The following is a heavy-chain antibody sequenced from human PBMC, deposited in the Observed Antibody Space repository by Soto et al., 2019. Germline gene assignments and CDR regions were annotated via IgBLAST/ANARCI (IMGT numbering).Heavy chain of an antibody. D-gene: IGHD1-26*01. Sequence: EVQLLESGGGLVQPGGSLRLSCAGSGFTFSNYAMSWVRQAPGKGLAWVSAISGSGGSTYYADSVKGRFTISRDNSKNTLYLQMNSLRAEDTAVYYCAKVPVGATGRFDYWGQGTLVTVSS. J-gene: IGHJ4*02. V-gene: IGHV3-23*01. CDR3: AKVPVGATGRFDY. CDR1: GFTFSNYA. CDR2: ISGSGGST.